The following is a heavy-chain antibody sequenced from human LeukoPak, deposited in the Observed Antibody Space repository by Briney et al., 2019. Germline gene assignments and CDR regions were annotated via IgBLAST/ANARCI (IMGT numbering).Heavy chain of an antibody. D-gene: IGHD6-19*01. CDR3: ARGSVRIAVAGTWGFDP. V-gene: IGHV1-2*02. Sequence: PGGSVKVSCKASGYTFTGYYMHWVRQAPGQGLEWMGWINPNSGGTNYAQRFQGRVTMTRDTSISTAYMELSRLRSDDTAVYYCARGSVRIAVAGTWGFDPWGQGTLVTVSS. CDR2: INPNSGGT. CDR1: GYTFTGYY. J-gene: IGHJ5*02.